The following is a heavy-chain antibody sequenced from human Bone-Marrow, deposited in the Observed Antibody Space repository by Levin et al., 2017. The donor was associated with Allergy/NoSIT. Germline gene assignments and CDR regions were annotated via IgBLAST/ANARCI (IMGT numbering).Heavy chain of an antibody. J-gene: IGHJ4*02. CDR1: GGSISSVSYY. CDR3: ARQGGGIDY. D-gene: IGHD3-16*01. CDR2: IYYSGST. V-gene: IGHV4-39*01. Sequence: SETLFLTCTVSGGSISSVSYYWGWIRQPPGKGLEWIGSIYYSGSTYYNPSLKSRVTISVDTSKNQFSLKLTSVTAADTALYFCARQGGGIDYWGQGTLVTVSS.